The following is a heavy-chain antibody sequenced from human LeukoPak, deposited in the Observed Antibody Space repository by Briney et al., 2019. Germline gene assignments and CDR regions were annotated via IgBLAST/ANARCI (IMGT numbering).Heavy chain of an antibody. Sequence: ASETLPLTCTVSGGSISSYYWSWIRQPAGKGLEWIGRIYTSGSTNYNPSLKSRVTMSVDTSKNQFSLKLSSVTAADTAVYYCARGYYYDSIYAFDIWGQGTMVTVSS. CDR1: GGSISSYY. J-gene: IGHJ3*02. V-gene: IGHV4-4*07. CDR2: IYTSGST. D-gene: IGHD3-22*01. CDR3: ARGYYYDSIYAFDI.